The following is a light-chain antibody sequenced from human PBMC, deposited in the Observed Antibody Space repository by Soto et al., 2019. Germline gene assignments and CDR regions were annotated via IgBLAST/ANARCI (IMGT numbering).Light chain of an antibody. CDR3: LVWDSIGDNYV. V-gene: IGLV3-21*02. Sequence: SYELAQPPSVSVATGETARITCGRNNIGSDTVHWYQQKPGQAPVVVVYDDSERPSGTPERISGSNSGDTATLTIRRVEAGDEADYYCLVWDSIGDNYVFGSGTKV. J-gene: IGLJ1*01. CDR1: NIGSDT. CDR2: DDS.